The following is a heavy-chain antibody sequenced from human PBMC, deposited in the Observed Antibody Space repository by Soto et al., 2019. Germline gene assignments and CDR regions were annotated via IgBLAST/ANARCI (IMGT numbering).Heavy chain of an antibody. CDR2: IYPGNSDT. D-gene: IGHD3-22*01. V-gene: IGHV5-51*01. Sequence: PGESLKISCKGSGYRFTNYWIGWVRQMPGKGLEWMGIIYPGNSDTRYSPSFQGQVTISADKSISTAYLQWSSLKASDTAMYYCASPRAYYDTSYGIWGQGTRVT. CDR1: GYRFTNYW. CDR3: ASPRAYYDTSYGI. J-gene: IGHJ3*02.